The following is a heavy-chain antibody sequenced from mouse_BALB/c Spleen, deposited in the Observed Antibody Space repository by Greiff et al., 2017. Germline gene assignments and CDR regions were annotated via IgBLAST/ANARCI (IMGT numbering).Heavy chain of an antibody. CDR2: IRLKSNNYAT. D-gene: IGHD2-4*01. Sequence: EVKVVESGGGLVQPGGSMKLSCVASGFTFSNYWMNWVRQSPEKGLEWVAEIRLKSNNYATHYAESVKGRFTISRDDSKSSVYLQMNNLRAEDTGIYYCTRGGITLDYWGQGTTLTVSS. CDR1: GFTFSNYW. J-gene: IGHJ2*01. CDR3: TRGGITLDY. V-gene: IGHV6-6*02.